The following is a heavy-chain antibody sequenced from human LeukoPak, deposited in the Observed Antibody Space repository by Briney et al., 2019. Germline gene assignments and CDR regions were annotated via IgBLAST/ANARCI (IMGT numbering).Heavy chain of an antibody. CDR3: AKDQFYGDYVGLFDY. Sequence: GGSLRLSCAASGFTFSSYWMHWVRQAPGKGLEWVSAISGSGGSTYYADSVKGRFTISRDNSKNTLYLQMNSLRAEDTAVYYCAKDQFYGDYVGLFDYWGQGTLVTVSS. J-gene: IGHJ4*02. CDR2: ISGSGGST. CDR1: GFTFSSYW. V-gene: IGHV3-23*01. D-gene: IGHD4-17*01.